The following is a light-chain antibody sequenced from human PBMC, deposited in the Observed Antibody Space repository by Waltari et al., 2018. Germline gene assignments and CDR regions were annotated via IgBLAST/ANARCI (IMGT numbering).Light chain of an antibody. Sequence: QSALTQPPSLSGAPGQRVSISCTGTTSNFGAGYDVHWYQQLPGAAPKLLIYDNSNRPSGVPDRFSGSKSGTSASLAITGLQADDEADYYCQSYDSALRNVVFGGGTKLTV. CDR1: TSNFGAGYD. J-gene: IGLJ2*01. CDR3: QSYDSALRNVV. CDR2: DNS. V-gene: IGLV1-40*01.